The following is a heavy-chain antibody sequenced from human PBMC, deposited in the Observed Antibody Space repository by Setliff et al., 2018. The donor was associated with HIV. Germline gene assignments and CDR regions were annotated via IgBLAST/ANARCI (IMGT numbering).Heavy chain of an antibody. D-gene: IGHD4-4*01. CDR1: GGTFSNYG. CDR2: IMPIFGTS. Sequence: GASVKVSCKASGGTFSNYGTNWVRQAPGQGLEWMGRIMPIFGTSNYAQKFQGRVTITADKSTSTAYLELSSLRSEDTAVYYCAAARLLNDYRDPGGYSLDYWGQGTLVTVSS. V-gene: IGHV1-69*06. J-gene: IGHJ4*02. CDR3: AAARLLNDYRDPGGYSLDY.